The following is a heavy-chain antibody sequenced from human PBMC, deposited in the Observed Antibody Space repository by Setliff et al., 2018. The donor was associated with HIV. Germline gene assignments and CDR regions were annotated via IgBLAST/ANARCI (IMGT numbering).Heavy chain of an antibody. CDR1: GSAISNDYY. CDR2: IYLSGST. J-gene: IGHJ4*02. D-gene: IGHD3-3*01. V-gene: IGHV4-38-2*01. CDR3: ARGPLTIFGVVIIPNYFGY. Sequence: LSLTCAVSGSAISNDYYWGWIRQPPGKGLEWIGSIYLSGSTYYNPSLRSRVTISPDTSKNQFSLKLSSVTAADTAVYYCARGPLTIFGVVIIPNYFGYWGQGTLVTVSS.